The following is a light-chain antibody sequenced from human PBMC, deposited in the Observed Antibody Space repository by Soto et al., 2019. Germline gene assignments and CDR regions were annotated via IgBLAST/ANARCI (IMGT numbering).Light chain of an antibody. J-gene: IGLJ1*01. Sequence: QSVLTQPPSVSGAPGQRVTISCTGSSSNIGAGYDVHWYQQFPGTAPKLLIYGNSNRPSGVPDGFSGSKSGTSASLAITGLQAEDEADYYCQSYDSSLSGYVFGTGTKLTVL. CDR2: GNS. V-gene: IGLV1-40*01. CDR1: SSNIGAGYD. CDR3: QSYDSSLSGYV.